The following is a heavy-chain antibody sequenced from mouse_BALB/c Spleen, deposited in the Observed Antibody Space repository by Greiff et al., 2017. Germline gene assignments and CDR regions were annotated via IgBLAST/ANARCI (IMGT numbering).Heavy chain of an antibody. J-gene: IGHJ2*01. Sequence: EVQLQESGPGLVKPSQSLSLTCTVTGYSITSDYAWNWIRQFPGNKLEWMGYISYSGSTSYNPSLKSRISITRDTSKNQFFLQLNSVTTEDTATYYCAREEKVNRFFDYWGQGTTLTVSS. V-gene: IGHV3-2*02. CDR1: GYSITSDYA. CDR3: AREEKVNRFFDY. D-gene: IGHD1-3*01. CDR2: ISYSGST.